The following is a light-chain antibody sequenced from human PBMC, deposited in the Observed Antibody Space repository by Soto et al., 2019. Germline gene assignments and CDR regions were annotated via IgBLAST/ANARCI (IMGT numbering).Light chain of an antibody. J-gene: IGKJ4*01. Sequence: DIQMTQSPSTLSASVGDRVTITCRASQSISSSLAWYQQKSGKAPNLLIYKASALETGVPSRFSGSGFGTEFTLTISSLQTDDFAIYYCQQYNSYPLTFGGGTKVDIK. CDR2: KAS. CDR1: QSISSS. V-gene: IGKV1-5*03. CDR3: QQYNSYPLT.